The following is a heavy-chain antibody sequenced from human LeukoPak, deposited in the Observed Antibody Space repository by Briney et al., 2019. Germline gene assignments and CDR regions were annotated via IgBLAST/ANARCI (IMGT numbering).Heavy chain of an antibody. Sequence: SVKVSCKTSGGTFSSYSISWVRQAPGQGLEWMGGTIPISGTTNYAQKFQGRVTMTADRSTSTAYMALSSLRSEDTAVYYCARCSPGDSSNFYAVLQYWGQGTQVTVST. V-gene: IGHV1-69*06. D-gene: IGHD3-22*01. CDR2: TIPISGTT. CDR1: GGTFSSYS. J-gene: IGHJ4*02. CDR3: ARCSPGDSSNFYAVLQY.